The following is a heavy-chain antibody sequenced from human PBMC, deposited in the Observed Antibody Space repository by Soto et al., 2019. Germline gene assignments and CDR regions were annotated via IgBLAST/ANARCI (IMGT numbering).Heavy chain of an antibody. V-gene: IGHV4-59*01. J-gene: IGHJ5*02. D-gene: IGHD5-12*01. Sequence: QVQLQESGPGLVMPSETLSLTCTVSGDSIRASYWSWVRQPPGKGLEWIGYISVSASTKYNPSLKIRITMSLDTSKNQFSLRLTSVTAADTAFYYCARSGTYSGYDSIYFGLWGQGTLVTVSS. CDR3: ARSGTYSGYDSIYFGL. CDR1: GDSIRASY. CDR2: ISVSAST.